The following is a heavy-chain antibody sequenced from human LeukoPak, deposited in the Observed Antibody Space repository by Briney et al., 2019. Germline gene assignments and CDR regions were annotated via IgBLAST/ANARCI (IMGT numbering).Heavy chain of an antibody. CDR1: GFTFSSYA. CDR2: ISGSGRST. J-gene: IGHJ4*02. D-gene: IGHD3-3*01. CDR3: AKDGLRFLEWLPRIHYFDY. V-gene: IGHV3-23*01. Sequence: LTGGSLRLSCAASGFTFSSYAMNWVRQVPGKGMEWVSTISGSGRSTYYADSVKGRFTISRDNSKKTRYLHMNSLRAEDTAVYYCAKDGLRFLEWLPRIHYFDYWGQGTLVTVSS.